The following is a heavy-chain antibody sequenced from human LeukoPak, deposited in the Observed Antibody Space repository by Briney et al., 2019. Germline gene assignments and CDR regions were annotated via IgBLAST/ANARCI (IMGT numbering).Heavy chain of an antibody. CDR2: IYPGDSDT. D-gene: IGHD2-15*01. J-gene: IGHJ4*02. Sequence: GESLKISCKGSGYSFTNYWIGWVRQMPGKGLEWMGIIYPGDSDTRYSPSFKGQVTISVDKSISTAYLQWSSLKASDTDMYYCARRDSHCSGGSCSIEYYFDYWGQGTLVTVSS. V-gene: IGHV5-51*01. CDR3: ARRDSHCSGGSCSIEYYFDY. CDR1: GYSFTNYW.